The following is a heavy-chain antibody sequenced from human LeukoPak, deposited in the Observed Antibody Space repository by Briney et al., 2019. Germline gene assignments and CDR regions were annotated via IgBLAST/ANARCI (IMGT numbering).Heavy chain of an antibody. CDR2: ITHNSANI. D-gene: IGHD2/OR15-2a*01. Sequence: PGGSLRPSCAAPGFIFSVSDMVWARQAPGKGLEWVSTITHNSANIYYADSVKGRFSISRDNARNSLFLQMNSLRAEDTAVYYCAVNFRHWGPGTLVTVSS. CDR1: GFIFSVSD. CDR3: AVNFRH. J-gene: IGHJ4*01. V-gene: IGHV3-21*01.